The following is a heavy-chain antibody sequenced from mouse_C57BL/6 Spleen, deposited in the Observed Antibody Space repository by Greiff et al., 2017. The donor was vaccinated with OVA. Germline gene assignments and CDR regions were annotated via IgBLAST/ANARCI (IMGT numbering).Heavy chain of an antibody. Sequence: VQLQQSGAELVKPGASVKLSCKASGYTFTSYWMHWVKQRPGQGLEWIGMIHPNSGSTNYNEKFKSKATLTVDKSSSTAYMQLSSLTSEDSAVYYCARSAQAFFDYWGQGTTLTVSS. CDR3: ARSAQAFFDY. V-gene: IGHV1-64*01. D-gene: IGHD3-2*02. CDR2: IHPNSGST. CDR1: GYTFTSYW. J-gene: IGHJ2*01.